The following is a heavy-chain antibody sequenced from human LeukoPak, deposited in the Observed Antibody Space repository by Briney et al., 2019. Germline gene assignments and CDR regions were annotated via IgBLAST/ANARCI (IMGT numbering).Heavy chain of an antibody. D-gene: IGHD3-10*01. V-gene: IGHV4-59*09. CDR3: ARGHYGSGSFFDY. J-gene: IGHJ4*02. Sequence: SRVTISVGTSKYQFSLKLSSVTAADTAVYYCARGHYGSGSFFDYWGQGTLVTVSS.